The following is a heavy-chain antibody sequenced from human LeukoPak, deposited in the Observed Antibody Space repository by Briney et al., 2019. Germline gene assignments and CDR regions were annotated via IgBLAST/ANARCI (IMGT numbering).Heavy chain of an antibody. Sequence: GGSLRLSCAASGFTFSSYGMHWVRQAQGKGLEWVSAINAIGRSTYYADSVKGRFTISRDNSKNTLYLQMTSLRAEDTAVYYCAKESSLNHWGQGTLVTVSS. CDR2: INAIGRST. V-gene: IGHV3-23*01. CDR3: AKESSLNH. D-gene: IGHD2-8*01. J-gene: IGHJ4*02. CDR1: GFTFSSYG.